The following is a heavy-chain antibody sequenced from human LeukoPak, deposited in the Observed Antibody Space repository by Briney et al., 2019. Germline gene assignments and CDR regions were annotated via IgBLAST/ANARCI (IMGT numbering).Heavy chain of an antibody. CDR2: IYTSGST. V-gene: IGHV4-4*07. CDR1: GGSISSYY. J-gene: IGHJ6*02. Sequence: SETLSLTCTVSGGSISSYYWSWIRQPAGKGLEWIGRIYTSGSTNYNPSLKSRVTMSVDTSKNRFSLKLSSVTAADTAVYYCARDYSSSSLYYYYYGMDVWGQGTTVTVSS. D-gene: IGHD6-6*01. CDR3: ARDYSSSSLYYYYYGMDV.